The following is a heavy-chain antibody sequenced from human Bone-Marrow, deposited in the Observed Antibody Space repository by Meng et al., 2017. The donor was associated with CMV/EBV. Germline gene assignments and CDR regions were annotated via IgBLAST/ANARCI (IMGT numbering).Heavy chain of an antibody. D-gene: IGHD4-23*01. Sequence: GSLRLSCTVSGYSISSGYYWGWIRQPPGKGLEWIGSIYHSGSTYYNPSLKSRVTISVDTSKNQFSLKLSSVTAADTAVYYCASSMVVTPHWYFDLWGRGTLVTVSS. V-gene: IGHV4-38-2*02. J-gene: IGHJ2*01. CDR2: IYHSGST. CDR3: ASSMVVTPHWYFDL. CDR1: GYSISSGYY.